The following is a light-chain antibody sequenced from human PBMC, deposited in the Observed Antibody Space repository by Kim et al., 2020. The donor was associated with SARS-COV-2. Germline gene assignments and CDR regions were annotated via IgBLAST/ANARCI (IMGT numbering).Light chain of an antibody. CDR1: QSFSSSY. V-gene: IGKV3-20*01. Sequence: EIVLTQSPGTLSLSPGERATLSCRASQSFSSSYLAWYQQKLGQAPRLLIYGASSRATGIPDRFSGSGSGTDFTLTISRLEPEEFAVYYCQQYGSSPWTFGQGTKVEIK. J-gene: IGKJ1*01. CDR3: QQYGSSPWT. CDR2: GAS.